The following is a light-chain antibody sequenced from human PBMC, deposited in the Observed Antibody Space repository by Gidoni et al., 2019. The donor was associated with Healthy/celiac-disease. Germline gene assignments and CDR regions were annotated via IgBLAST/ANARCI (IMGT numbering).Light chain of an antibody. CDR2: GAS. CDR1: QIVSSN. V-gene: IGKV3D-15*01. J-gene: IGKJ4*01. CDR3: QQYNNWPLT. Sequence: EIVMTPSPATLSVSPGERAILSCRASQIVSSNLAWYQQKPGQAPRLLIYGASTRATGIPARFSGSGSGTEFTLTISSLQSEDFAVYYCQQYNNWPLTFGGGTKVEIK.